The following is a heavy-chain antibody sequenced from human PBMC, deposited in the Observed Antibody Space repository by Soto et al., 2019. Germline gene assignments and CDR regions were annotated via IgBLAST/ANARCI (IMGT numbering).Heavy chain of an antibody. Sequence: ETLSLTCAVYGGSFSGYYWSWIRQPPGKGLEWIGEINHSGSTNYNPSLKSRVTISVDTSKNQFSLKLSSVTAADTAVYYCARIWSGYVFLGWGQGTTVTVSS. J-gene: IGHJ6*02. V-gene: IGHV4-34*01. D-gene: IGHD3-3*01. CDR1: GGSFSGYY. CDR2: INHSGST. CDR3: ARIWSGYVFLG.